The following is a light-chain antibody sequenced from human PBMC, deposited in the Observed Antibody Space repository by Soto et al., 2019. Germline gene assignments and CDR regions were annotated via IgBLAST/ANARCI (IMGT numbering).Light chain of an antibody. CDR3: LQYKIYPRT. V-gene: IGKV1-16*01. CDR1: QDISTY. J-gene: IGKJ4*01. CDR2: AAS. Sequence: DIQMTQSPSSLSASVGDTVTITCRASQDISTYLAWFQEKPGKAPKSLISAASSLQSGVSSRYSGSGSGTDFALTISSLQPEDFATYYCLQYKIYPRTLGGGTKVEI.